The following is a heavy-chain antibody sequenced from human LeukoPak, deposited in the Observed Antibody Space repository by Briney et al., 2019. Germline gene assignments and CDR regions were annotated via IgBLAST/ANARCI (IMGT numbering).Heavy chain of an antibody. J-gene: IGHJ3*02. CDR2: ISYDGSNK. Sequence: PGGSLRLSCAASGFTFSSYGMHWVRQAPGKGLEWVAVISYDGSNKYYADSVKGRFTISRDNAKNSLYLQMNSLRAEDTAVYYCARSAHGAFDIWGQGTMVTVSS. CDR1: GFTFSSYG. V-gene: IGHV3-30*03. CDR3: ARSAHGAFDI.